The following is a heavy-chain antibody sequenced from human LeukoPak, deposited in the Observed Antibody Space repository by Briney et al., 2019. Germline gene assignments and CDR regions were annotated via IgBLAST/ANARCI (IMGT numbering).Heavy chain of an antibody. V-gene: IGHV3-7*01. D-gene: IGHD1-26*01. CDR3: TRDTIGSLDY. CDR2: IKQDGSTK. J-gene: IGHJ4*02. CDR1: GFTFANSW. Sequence: GGSLRLSCAASGFTFANSWMAWVRQAPGKGLEWVANIKQDGSTKHYAVSLKGRFTISRDNPKNSLFLQMNNLRADDTAIYYCTRDTIGSLDYWGQGILVTVAS.